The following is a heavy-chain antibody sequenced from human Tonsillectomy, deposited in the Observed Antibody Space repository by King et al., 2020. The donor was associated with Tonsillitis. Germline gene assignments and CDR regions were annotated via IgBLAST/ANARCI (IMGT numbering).Heavy chain of an antibody. CDR1: VGTFSSYA. Sequence: QLVQSGAEVKKPGSSVKVPCKASVGTFSSYAISWVRQAPGQGLEWMGGSIPMFVTANYPHNFQGLVTIIADESTSTAYMELGSLRSEDTAVYSCARGGPLSNIFDIWGQGTMVTVSS. CDR3: ARGGPLSNIFDI. D-gene: IGHD3-16*02. CDR2: SIPMFVTA. V-gene: IGHV1-69*01. J-gene: IGHJ3*02.